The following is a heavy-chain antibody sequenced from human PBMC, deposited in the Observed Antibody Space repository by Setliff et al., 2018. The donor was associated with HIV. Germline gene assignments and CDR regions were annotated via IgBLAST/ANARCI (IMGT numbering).Heavy chain of an antibody. CDR2: IIPIFGTA. D-gene: IGHD3-16*01. V-gene: IGHV1-69*13. CDR1: GGTFRNFA. CDR3: ARGDMIAFGGIGPFDY. J-gene: IGHJ4*02. Sequence: SVKVSCKASGGTFRNFAINWVRQAPGQGLEWMGGIIPIFGTATYAQKFQGRVTITADESTSTAHMALSSLRSADTAVYYCARGDMIAFGGIGPFDYWGQGTLVTVSS.